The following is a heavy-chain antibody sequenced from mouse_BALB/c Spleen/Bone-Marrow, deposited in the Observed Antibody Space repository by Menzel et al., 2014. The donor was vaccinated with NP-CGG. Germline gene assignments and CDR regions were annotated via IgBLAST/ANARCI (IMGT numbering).Heavy chain of an antibody. CDR3: ARGGLHYFDY. D-gene: IGHD3-3*01. J-gene: IGHJ2*01. V-gene: IGHV1S41*01. CDR2: IAPGSGSS. CDR1: GYTFTSYW. Sequence: DLVKPGASVKLSCKASGYTFTSYWINWIKQRPGQGLEWIGRIAPGSGSSYYNGMFKGKATLTVDTSSSTAYIQVGSLSSEDSAVYFCARGGLHYFDYWGQGTTLTVSS.